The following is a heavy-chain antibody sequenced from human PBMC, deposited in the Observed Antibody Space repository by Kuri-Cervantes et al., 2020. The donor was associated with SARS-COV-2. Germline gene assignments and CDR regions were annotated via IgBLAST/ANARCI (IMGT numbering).Heavy chain of an antibody. CDR3: ATDGWVRGVTVFYYYGMDV. V-gene: IGHV1-46*01. J-gene: IGHJ6*02. D-gene: IGHD3-10*01. CDR1: GYTFTSYY. Sequence: ASVKVSCKASGYTFTSYYMHWVRQAPGQGLEWMGIINPSGGSTSYAQKFQGRVTMTEDTSTDTAYMELSSLRSEDTAVYYCATDGWVRGVTVFYYYGMDVWGQGTTVTVSS. CDR2: INPSGGST.